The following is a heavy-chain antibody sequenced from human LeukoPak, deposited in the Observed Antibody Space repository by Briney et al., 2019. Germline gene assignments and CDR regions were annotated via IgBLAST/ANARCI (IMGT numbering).Heavy chain of an antibody. V-gene: IGHV3-30-3*01. CDR3: ARDADVDTAMPKGCGY. CDR1: GFTFSSYA. D-gene: IGHD5-18*01. CDR2: ISYDGSNK. Sequence: PGGSLRLSCAASGFTFSSYAMHWVRQAPGKGLEWVAVISYDGSNKYYADSVKGRFTISRDNSKNTLYLQMNSLRAEDTAVYYCARDADVDTAMPKGCGYWGQGTPVTVSS. J-gene: IGHJ4*02.